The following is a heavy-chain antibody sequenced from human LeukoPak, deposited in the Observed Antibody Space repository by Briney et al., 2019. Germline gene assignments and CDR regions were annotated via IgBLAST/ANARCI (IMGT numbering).Heavy chain of an antibody. CDR3: AKSPVSSCRGSFCYPFAY. CDR2: ISGSDDGT. Sequence: GGSLRLSCAASGFTFSTYAMSWVRQIPGKGLEWVSAISGSDDGTYYADSVKGRFTISRDNSRNTLYLQMNTLRAEDTAVYFCAKSPVSSCRGSFCYPFAYGGQGTLVTVSS. J-gene: IGHJ4*02. V-gene: IGHV3-23*01. CDR1: GFTFSTYA. D-gene: IGHD2-15*01.